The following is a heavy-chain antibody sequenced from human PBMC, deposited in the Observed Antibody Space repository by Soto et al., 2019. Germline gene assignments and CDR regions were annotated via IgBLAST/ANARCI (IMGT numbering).Heavy chain of an antibody. V-gene: IGHV4-59*01. CDR2: IYNSGST. CDR1: GGSISTYY. D-gene: IGHD3-10*01. Sequence: AETLSLTCTVSGGSISTYYWSWIRRPPGKGLEWIGYIYNSGSTHSNPSLQSRVTISVDTSNNKFSLKLSSVTAADTAIYYCARARITMVREVIKYNMDVWGQGTTVTVSS. CDR3: ARARITMVREVIKYNMDV. J-gene: IGHJ6*02.